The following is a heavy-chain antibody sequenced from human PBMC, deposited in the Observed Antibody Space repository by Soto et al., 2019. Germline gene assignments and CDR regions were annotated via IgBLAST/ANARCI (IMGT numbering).Heavy chain of an antibody. D-gene: IGHD3-10*01. J-gene: IGHJ4*02. CDR3: ATETGSTYGYFDH. V-gene: IGHV4-30-4*01. CDR2: ISNSGST. Sequence: LSLPCTVSGGSCTGDDIYWTWIRQSPGKGLEWIGYISNSGSTGYNPSLKTRLSMSVDRSKNQFTLRLTSVTAADTAVYFCATETGSTYGYFDHWGQGTQVTVSS. CDR1: GGSCTGDDIY.